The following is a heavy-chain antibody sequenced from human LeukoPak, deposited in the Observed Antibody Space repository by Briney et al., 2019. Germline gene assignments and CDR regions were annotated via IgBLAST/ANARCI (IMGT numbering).Heavy chain of an antibody. D-gene: IGHD2-8*01. V-gene: IGHV3-7*01. Sequence: GGSLRLSCAASGFTFSSYEMNWVRQAPGKGLEWVANIKQDGSEKYYVDPVKGRFTISRDNSKNTLYLQMNSLRAEDTAVYYCAKDELRETPGVGDAFDIWGQGTMVTVSS. CDR1: GFTFSSYE. J-gene: IGHJ3*02. CDR2: IKQDGSEK. CDR3: AKDELRETPGVGDAFDI.